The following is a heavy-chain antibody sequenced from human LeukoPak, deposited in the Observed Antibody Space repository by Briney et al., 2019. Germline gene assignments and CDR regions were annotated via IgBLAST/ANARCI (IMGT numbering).Heavy chain of an antibody. D-gene: IGHD3-10*01. CDR1: GFTFSSYA. CDR3: ARESQLKYGSGSSPDY. CDR2: ISYDGSNK. V-gene: IGHV3-30*04. J-gene: IGHJ4*02. Sequence: PGRSLKLSCAASGFTFSSYAMHWVRQAPGKGLEWVAVISYDGSNKYYADSVKGRFTISRGNSKNTLYLQMNSLRAVDTAVYYCARESQLKYGSGSSPDYWGQGTLVTVSS.